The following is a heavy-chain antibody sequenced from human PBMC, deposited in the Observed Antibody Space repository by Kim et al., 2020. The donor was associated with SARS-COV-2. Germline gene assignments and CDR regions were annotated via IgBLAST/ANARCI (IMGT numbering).Heavy chain of an antibody. D-gene: IGHD1-26*01. CDR3: ARWGGVSEFLNWFDP. V-gene: IGHV1-18*01. Sequence: QKLPGRVTMTTDTSASTAYMELRSLRSDDTAVYYCARWGGVSEFLNWFDPWGQGTLVTVSS. J-gene: IGHJ5*02.